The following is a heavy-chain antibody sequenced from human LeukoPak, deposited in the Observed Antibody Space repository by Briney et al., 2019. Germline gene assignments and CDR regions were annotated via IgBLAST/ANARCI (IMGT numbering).Heavy chain of an antibody. CDR2: LSYTGKT. CDR1: GASVSSSH. V-gene: IGHV4-59*02. J-gene: IGHJ4*02. CDR3: SEGYFEPFAH. D-gene: IGHD2/OR15-2a*01. Sequence: SETLSLTCVVSGASVSSSHWNWIRQLPGKGLEWIGCLSYTGKTHYNPSLTSRVTISLDTSKNQVSLKLRFVTAADTAVYYCSEGYFEPFAHWGQGILVTVSS.